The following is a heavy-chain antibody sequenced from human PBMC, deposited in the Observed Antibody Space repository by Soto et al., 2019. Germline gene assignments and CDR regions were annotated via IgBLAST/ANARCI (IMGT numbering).Heavy chain of an antibody. D-gene: IGHD3-22*01. CDR2: IYPGDSDI. J-gene: IGHJ3*02. CDR3: AILTSYIHSRGYYNRHDAFDI. V-gene: IGHV5-51*01. Sequence: GASLKISCKGSGYSFTSYWISWVRQMPGKGLEWMGIIYPGDSDISYSPSFQGQVIISADKSISTAYLQWSSLKASDTAMYYCAILTSYIHSRGYYNRHDAFDIWGQGAMVT. CDR1: GYSFTSYW.